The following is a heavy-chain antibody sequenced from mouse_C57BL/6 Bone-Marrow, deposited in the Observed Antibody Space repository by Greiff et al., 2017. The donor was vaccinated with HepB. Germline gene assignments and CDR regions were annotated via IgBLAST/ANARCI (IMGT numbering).Heavy chain of an antibody. CDR1: GFTFTDYY. D-gene: IGHD2-4*01. J-gene: IGHJ3*01. Sequence: EVKLVESGGGLVQPGGSLSLSCAASGFTFTDYYMSWVRQPPGKALEWLGFIRNKANGYTTEYSASVKGRFTISRDNSQSILYLQMNALRAEDSATYYCARYGLYYDYEAYWGQGTLVTVSA. V-gene: IGHV7-3*01. CDR3: ARYGLYYDYEAY. CDR2: IRNKANGYTT.